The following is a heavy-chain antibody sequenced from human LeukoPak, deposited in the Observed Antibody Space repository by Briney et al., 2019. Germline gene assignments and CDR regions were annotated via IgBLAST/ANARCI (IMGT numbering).Heavy chain of an antibody. D-gene: IGHD4-23*01. CDR3: ARVDYGGNWFDP. CDR1: GGSISSSSYY. V-gene: IGHV4-39*07. CDR2: IYYSGST. J-gene: IGHJ5*02. Sequence: PSETLSLTCTVSGGSISSSSYYWGWIRQPLGKGLEWIGSIYYSGSTYYNPSLKSRVTISVDTSKNQFSLKLSSVTAADTAVYYCARVDYGGNWFDPWGQGTLVTVSS.